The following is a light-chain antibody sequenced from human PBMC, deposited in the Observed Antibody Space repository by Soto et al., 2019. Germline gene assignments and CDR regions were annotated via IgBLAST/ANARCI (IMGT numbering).Light chain of an antibody. V-gene: IGKV3-15*01. J-gene: IGKJ1*01. CDR3: QQYQNLWT. CDR1: QSVSSS. CDR2: CAS. Sequence: ILMTQSPATLSVSPASRFTLSFRASQSVSSSLAWYQQKPGQAPRLLIFCASTRATGIRARFSGCGSGTEFTLTIPSLQSEDFAVYYCQQYQNLWTFGQGTKVDIK.